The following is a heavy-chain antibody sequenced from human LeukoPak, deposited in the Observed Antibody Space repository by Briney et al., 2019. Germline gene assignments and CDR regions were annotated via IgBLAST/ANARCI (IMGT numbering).Heavy chain of an antibody. J-gene: IGHJ6*03. CDR1: GYTFTGYY. CDR3: ARVGCCGYCSSTSCPSEDYYCMDV. V-gene: IGHV1-2*02. CDR2: INPNSGGT. D-gene: IGHD2-2*01. Sequence: ASVKVSCKASGYTFTGYYMHWVRQAPGQGLEWMGWINPNSGGTNYAQKFQGRVTMTRDTSISTAYMELSRLRSDDTAVYYCARVGCCGYCSSTSCPSEDYYCMDVWGKGTTVTVSS.